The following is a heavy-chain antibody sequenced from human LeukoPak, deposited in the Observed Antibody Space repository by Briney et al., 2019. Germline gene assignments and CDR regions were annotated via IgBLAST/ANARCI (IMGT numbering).Heavy chain of an antibody. V-gene: IGHV1-8*01. CDR3: ARERSGSYTNAFDI. CDR2: MNPNSGNT. Sequence: ASVKVSCKASGYTFTSYDINWVRQATGRGLEWMGWMNPNSGNTGYAQKFQGRVTMTRNTSISTAYMELSSLRSEDTAVYYCARERSGSYTNAFDIWGQGTMVTVSS. J-gene: IGHJ3*02. D-gene: IGHD1-26*01. CDR1: GYTFTSYD.